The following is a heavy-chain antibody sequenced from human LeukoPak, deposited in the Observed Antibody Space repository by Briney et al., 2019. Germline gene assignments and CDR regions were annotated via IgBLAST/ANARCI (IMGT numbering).Heavy chain of an antibody. CDR3: AELGTTMIGGV. V-gene: IGHV3-74*01. Sequence: GGSLRLSCAASGFTFSSYWMHWVRQAPGKGLVWVSRINSDGSSTSYADSVKGRFTISRDNAKNTLYLQMNSLRAEDTAVYYCAELGTTMIGGVWGKGTTVTISS. CDR2: INSDGSST. D-gene: IGHD3-10*02. J-gene: IGHJ6*04. CDR1: GFTFSSYW.